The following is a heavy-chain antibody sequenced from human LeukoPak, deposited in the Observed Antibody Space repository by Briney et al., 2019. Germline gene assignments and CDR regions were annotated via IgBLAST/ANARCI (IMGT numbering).Heavy chain of an antibody. Sequence: SETLSLTCTVSGGSISSSSYYRGWIRQPPGKGLEWIGSIYYSGSTYYNPSLKSRVTISVDTPKNQFSLKLSSVTAADTAVYYCARRPYYDILTGSYYFDYWGQGTLVTVSS. V-gene: IGHV4-39*01. CDR2: IYYSGST. CDR1: GGSISSSSYY. D-gene: IGHD3-9*01. J-gene: IGHJ4*02. CDR3: ARRPYYDILTGSYYFDY.